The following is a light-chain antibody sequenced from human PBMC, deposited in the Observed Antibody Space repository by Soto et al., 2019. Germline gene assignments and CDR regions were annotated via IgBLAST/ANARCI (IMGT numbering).Light chain of an antibody. CDR3: QSYDSSLSGSV. CDR2: GNS. Sequence: QSVLTQPPSVSGAPGQRVTISCTGSSSNIGAGYDVHWYQQLPGTAPKLLIYGNSNRPSGVPDRFSGSKSGTSASLAITGIQAKDEADYYCQSYDSSLSGSVFGGGTKLTVL. V-gene: IGLV1-40*01. J-gene: IGLJ2*01. CDR1: SSNIGAGYD.